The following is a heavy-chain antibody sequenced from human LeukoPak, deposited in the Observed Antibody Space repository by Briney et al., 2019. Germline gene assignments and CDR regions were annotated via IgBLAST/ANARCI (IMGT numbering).Heavy chain of an antibody. V-gene: IGHV3-74*01. D-gene: IGHD4/OR15-4a*01. Sequence: GGSLRLSCAASGFTFSSDWMHWVRQAPGRGPVWVSRINSDGSSTIYADAVKGRNTISRDNAKNTLYLQMNSLRAEDTAMYYCVRGYGGNTFDYWGQGTLATVSS. CDR1: GFTFSSDW. CDR3: VRGYGGNTFDY. J-gene: IGHJ4*02. CDR2: INSDGSST.